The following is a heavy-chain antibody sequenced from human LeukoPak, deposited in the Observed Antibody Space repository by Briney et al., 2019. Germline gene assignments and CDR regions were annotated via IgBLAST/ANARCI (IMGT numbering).Heavy chain of an antibody. CDR3: AESPMTRVTTGGFDF. Sequence: PGGSLRLSYAASGFTFNSYAVSWVRQAPGKGLEWVSSISSSGGSTYYVDSVKGRFTISRDNSKNTLYLQMYSLRAEDTAVYYCAESPMTRVTTGGFDFWGQGTLVTVSS. CDR2: ISSSGGST. J-gene: IGHJ4*02. V-gene: IGHV3-23*01. D-gene: IGHD4-17*01. CDR1: GFTFNSYA.